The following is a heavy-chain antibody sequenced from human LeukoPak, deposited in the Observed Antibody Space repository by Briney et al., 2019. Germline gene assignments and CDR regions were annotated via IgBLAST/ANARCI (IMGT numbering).Heavy chain of an antibody. Sequence: PGGSLRLSCAASGFTFSSYWMSWVRQAPGKGLEWVANIKQDGSEKYYVDSVKGRFTISRDNARNSLYLQMNSLRAEDTAVYCCAREYSGSASFDYWGQGTLVTVSS. CDR3: AREYSGSASFDY. V-gene: IGHV3-7*01. CDR1: GFTFSSYW. J-gene: IGHJ4*02. CDR2: IKQDGSEK. D-gene: IGHD1-26*01.